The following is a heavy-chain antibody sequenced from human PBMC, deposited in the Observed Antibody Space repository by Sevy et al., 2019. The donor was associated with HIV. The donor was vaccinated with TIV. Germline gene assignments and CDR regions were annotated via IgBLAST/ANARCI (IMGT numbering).Heavy chain of an antibody. J-gene: IGHJ5*01. Sequence: GGSLRLSCAASGFTFSSYGMHWVRQAPGKGLEWVAVITYDGSNQYYTDSVKGRFTISRGDSKNTLYLQMNSLRAEDTAVYYCAKDHALTTLWVNNWFESWGQGTLVTVSS. CDR1: GFTFSSYG. CDR2: ITYDGSNQ. V-gene: IGHV3-30*18. CDR3: AKDHALTTLWVNNWFES. D-gene: IGHD4-17*01.